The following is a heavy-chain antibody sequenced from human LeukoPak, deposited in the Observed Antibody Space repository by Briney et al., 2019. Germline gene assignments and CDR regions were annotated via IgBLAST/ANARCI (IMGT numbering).Heavy chain of an antibody. Sequence: SETLSLTCTVSGGSISSYYWSWIRQPAGKGLEWIGRIYTSGSTNYNPSLKSRVTISLDTSRNQFSLKLDSVTTADTAVYYCAKSNGYGLVDIWGQGTMVTVSS. CDR1: GGSISSYY. CDR3: AKSNGYGLVDI. CDR2: IYTSGST. D-gene: IGHD3-10*01. V-gene: IGHV4-4*07. J-gene: IGHJ3*02.